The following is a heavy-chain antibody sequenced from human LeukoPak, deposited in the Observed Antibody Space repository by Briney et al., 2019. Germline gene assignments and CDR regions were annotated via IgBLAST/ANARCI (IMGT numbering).Heavy chain of an antibody. CDR3: ARAPVTSCRGTYCYPFDY. J-gene: IGHJ4*02. CDR1: GFTFSDHY. V-gene: IGHV3-23*01. D-gene: IGHD2-21*01. Sequence: PGGSLRLSCAASGFTFSDHYMDWVRQAPGKGLEWVSATSSSDAGTYYADSVRGRFTISRDNSKNTLYLQMNSLRLEDAAVYFCARAPVTSCRGTYCYPFDYWGQGTQVTVSS. CDR2: TSSSDAGT.